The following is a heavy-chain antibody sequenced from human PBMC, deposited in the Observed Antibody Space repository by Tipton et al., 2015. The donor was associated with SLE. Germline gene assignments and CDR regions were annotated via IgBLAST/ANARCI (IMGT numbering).Heavy chain of an antibody. D-gene: IGHD3-3*01. Sequence: TLSLTCTVSGGSISSGSYYWSWIRQPAGKGLEWIGHIYTSGSTNYNPSLKSRVTISVDTSKNQFSLKLSSVTAADTAVYYCARGATIFGVDISGDYYYGMDVWGQGTTVTVSS. CDR2: IYTSGST. CDR3: ARGATIFGVDISGDYYYGMDV. V-gene: IGHV4-61*09. CDR1: GGSISSGSYY. J-gene: IGHJ6*02.